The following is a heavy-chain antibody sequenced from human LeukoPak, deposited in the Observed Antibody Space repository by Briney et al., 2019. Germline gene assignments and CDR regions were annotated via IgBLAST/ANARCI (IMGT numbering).Heavy chain of an antibody. V-gene: IGHV3-30*02. CDR1: GFTFGSYG. J-gene: IGHJ4*02. CDR3: AKGRGAWGLIDFDY. D-gene: IGHD2-8*01. CDR2: IWNDGSNK. Sequence: GGSLRHSRAAPGFTFGSYGMHWVCQAPGKGLDWVAVIWNDGSNKYHADSVKGRITISRDDSKNTLYLQMNSLRAEDTAVYFCAKGRGAWGLIDFDYWGQGTLVTVSS.